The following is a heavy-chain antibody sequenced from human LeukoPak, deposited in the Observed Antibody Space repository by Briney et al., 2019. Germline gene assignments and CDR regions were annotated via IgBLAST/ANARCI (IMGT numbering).Heavy chain of an antibody. J-gene: IGHJ4*02. D-gene: IGHD3-16*02. CDR3: ARLSGGVIVY. CDR2: IYYSGST. V-gene: IGHV4-39*01. CDR1: GGSISSSSYY. Sequence: SETLSLTCTVSGGSISSSSYYWGWIRQPPGKGLEWIGSIYYSGSTYYDPSLKSRVTISVDTSKNQFSLKLSSVTAADTAVYYCARLSGGVIVYWGQGTLVTVSS.